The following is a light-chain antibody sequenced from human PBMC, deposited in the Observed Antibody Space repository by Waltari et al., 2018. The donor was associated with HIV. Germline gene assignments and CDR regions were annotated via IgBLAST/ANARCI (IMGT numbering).Light chain of an antibody. CDR3: TSYAGANNLVV. J-gene: IGLJ2*01. Sequence: HSALTQPPSASGSPGQSVTISCTGTSSDVGTYDYVSWYQQHPGKAPKLLIYEVYKRPSGVPDRFSGSKSANTASLTVSGLQAEDEAHYYCTSYAGANNLVVFGGGTIVTVL. CDR2: EVY. V-gene: IGLV2-8*01. CDR1: SSDVGTYDY.